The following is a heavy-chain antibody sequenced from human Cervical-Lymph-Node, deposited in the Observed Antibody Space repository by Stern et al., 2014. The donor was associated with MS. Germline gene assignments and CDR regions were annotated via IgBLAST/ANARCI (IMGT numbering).Heavy chain of an antibody. V-gene: IGHV5-51*01. J-gene: IGHJ4*02. CDR2: IYPGDSET. Sequence: EVQLLQSGAELIRPGESLKISCKGSGYKFSIYWIACVRQMPGKGLEWVGIIYPGDSETRYSPSFQGQVTMSADKSTSTAYLQWSSLNASDTAMYFCARQTTAWASDVWGQGTLVTVSS. CDR1: GYKFSIYW. CDR3: ARQTTAWASDV. D-gene: IGHD1-14*01.